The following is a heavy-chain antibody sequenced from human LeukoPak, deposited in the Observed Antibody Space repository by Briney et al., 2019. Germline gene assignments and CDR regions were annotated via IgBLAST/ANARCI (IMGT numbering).Heavy chain of an antibody. CDR2: ISYSGST. D-gene: IGHD3-10*01. V-gene: IGHV4-39*01. CDR1: GGSISSSSYF. Sequence: SETLSLTCTVSGGSISSSSYFWGWIRQPPGKWMEWIGSISYSGSTYYDPSLKSRVTISVDRSRNQFSLKLNSVTAADTAVYYCARLPLNPKGVAHNNWFDPWGQGTLVTVSS. CDR3: ARLPLNPKGVAHNNWFDP. J-gene: IGHJ5*02.